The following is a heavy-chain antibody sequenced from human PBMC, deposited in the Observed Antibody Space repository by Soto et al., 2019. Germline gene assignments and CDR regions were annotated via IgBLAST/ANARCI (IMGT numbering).Heavy chain of an antibody. V-gene: IGHV3-30*18. D-gene: IGHD2-21*02. CDR3: AKESRSSEVTDTRVYGMDV. Sequence: GGSLRLSCTPSGFTFSAYGMHWVRQAPGKGLEWVAAISHGGTNKYYGDSVRGRFTISRDNSKNTLYLQMNTLRNEDTAVYYCAKESRSSEVTDTRVYGMDVWGQGTTVTVSS. CDR1: GFTFSAYG. CDR2: ISHGGTNK. J-gene: IGHJ6*02.